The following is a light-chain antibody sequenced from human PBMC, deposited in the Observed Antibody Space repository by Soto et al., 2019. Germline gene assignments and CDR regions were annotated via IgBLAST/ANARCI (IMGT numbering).Light chain of an antibody. J-gene: IGKJ5*01. Sequence: EIVFTQSPATLSLSPGERATLSCRASQSVSSYLAWYRQKPGQAPRLLIYDASNRETGIPARFSGSGSGTEFTLTISSLEPEDFAVDYCQQRSNWIFTFGQGTRLEIK. CDR1: QSVSSY. CDR3: QQRSNWIFT. CDR2: DAS. V-gene: IGKV3-11*01.